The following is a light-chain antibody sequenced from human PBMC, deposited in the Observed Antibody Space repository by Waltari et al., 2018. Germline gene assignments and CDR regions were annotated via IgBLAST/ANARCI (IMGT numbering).Light chain of an antibody. V-gene: IGKV3-20*01. CDR3: QHYGSSAMFT. Sequence: RASQSVSGSGLVWYQQKPGQAPRRLLHGAATRAPGIPDRFSGSGSGTDFILTITRLEPEDFAVYFCQHYGSSAMFTFGQGTKLEIK. J-gene: IGKJ2*01. CDR1: QSVSGSG. CDR2: GAA.